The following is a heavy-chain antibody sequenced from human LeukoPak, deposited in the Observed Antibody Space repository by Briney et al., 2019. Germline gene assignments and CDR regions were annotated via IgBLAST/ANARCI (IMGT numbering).Heavy chain of an antibody. CDR3: ARDDITMVRGVIITEPFDP. CDR2: IIPIFGTA. CDR1: GYTFTSYY. D-gene: IGHD3-10*01. J-gene: IGHJ5*02. V-gene: IGHV1-69*13. Sequence: SVKVSCKASGYTFTSYYMHWVRQAPGQGLEWMGGIIPIFGTANYAQKFQGRVTITAGESTSTAYMELSSLRSEDTAVYYCARDDITMVRGVIITEPFDPWGQGTLVTVSS.